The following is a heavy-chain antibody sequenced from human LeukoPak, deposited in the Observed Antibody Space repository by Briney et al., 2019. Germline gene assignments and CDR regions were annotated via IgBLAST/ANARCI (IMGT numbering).Heavy chain of an antibody. D-gene: IGHD6-6*01. J-gene: IGHJ4*02. Sequence: PGGSLRLSCAASGFTFSSYAMSWIRQPPGKGLEWIGEINHSGSTNYNPSLKSRVTISVDTSKNQFSLKLSSVTAADTAVYYCARGGPKAPNWGQGTLVTVSS. V-gene: IGHV4-34*01. CDR2: INHSGST. CDR3: ARGGPKAPN. CDR1: GFTFSSYA.